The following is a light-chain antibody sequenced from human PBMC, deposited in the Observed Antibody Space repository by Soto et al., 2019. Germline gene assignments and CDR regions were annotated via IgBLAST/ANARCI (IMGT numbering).Light chain of an antibody. Sequence: QSVLTQPASVSGSPGQSITISCTGTSSDVGSYNLVSWYQQHPGKAPKLMIYEGGKRPSGISNSFSGSKSGNTASLTISGLQAEDEADYYCCSYAGSSTPLYVFGTGTKVTVL. CDR2: EGG. J-gene: IGLJ1*01. V-gene: IGLV2-23*01. CDR1: SSDVGSYNL. CDR3: CSYAGSSTPLYV.